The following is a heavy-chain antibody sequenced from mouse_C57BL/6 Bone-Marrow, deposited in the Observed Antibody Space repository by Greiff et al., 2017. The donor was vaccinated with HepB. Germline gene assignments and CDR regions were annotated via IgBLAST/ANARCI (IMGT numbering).Heavy chain of an antibody. D-gene: IGHD2-2*01. Sequence: EVKLVESGGGLVKPGGSLKLSCAASGFTFSDYGMHWVRQAPEKGLEWVAYISSGSSTIYYADTVKGRFTISRDNAKNTLFLQMTSLRSEDTAMCYCARRVWIWLRRSYSSALDYWGQGTSVTVSS. CDR1: GFTFSDYG. CDR2: ISSGSSTI. CDR3: ARRVWIWLRRSYSSALDY. V-gene: IGHV5-17*01. J-gene: IGHJ4*01.